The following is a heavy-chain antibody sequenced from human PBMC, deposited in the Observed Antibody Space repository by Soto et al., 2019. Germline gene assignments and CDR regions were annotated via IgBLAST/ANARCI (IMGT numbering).Heavy chain of an antibody. CDR1: GFTFSSNS. CDR3: AKSRGDSWTTYYFDY. D-gene: IGHD4-4*01. V-gene: IGHV3-23*01. CDR2: ISGRGGST. Sequence: EVQLLESGEGLVQPGGSLKLSCAASGFTFSSNSMSWVRQAPGKGLEWVSGISGRGGSTYYANSVKGRFTISRDNSENMLYLQIYSLRAEDTAVYFCAKSRGDSWTTYYFDYWGQGTLITVSS. J-gene: IGHJ4*02.